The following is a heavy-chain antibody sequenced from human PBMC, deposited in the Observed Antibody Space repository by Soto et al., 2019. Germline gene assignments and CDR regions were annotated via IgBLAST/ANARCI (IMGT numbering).Heavy chain of an antibody. CDR2: ISYSGNT. J-gene: IGHJ4*02. D-gene: IGHD1-26*01. CDR1: GGSISSGGYY. V-gene: IGHV4-31*03. Sequence: PSETLSLTCTVSGGSISSGGYYWTWIRQHPGKGLEWIGYISYSGNTYYNPSLESRLTISVDTSKSQFSLKLSSVTAADTAVYYCAREIGGATYYFDYWGQGTLVTVS. CDR3: AREIGGATYYFDY.